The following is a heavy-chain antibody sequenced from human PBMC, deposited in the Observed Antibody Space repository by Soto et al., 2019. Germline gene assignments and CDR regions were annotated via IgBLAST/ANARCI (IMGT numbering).Heavy chain of an antibody. CDR1: GFTFSTHS. CDR2: ISSGSSTI. CDR3: ARGPMPVGAITS. Sequence: EVQLVESGGGLVQPGGSLRLSCAASGFTFSTHSMNWVRQTPGKGLEWVSYISSGSSTIYYADSVKGRFTISSHNAKNSVFLQMNSLRAEDTAVYYCARGPMPVGAITSWGQGTLVTVSS. D-gene: IGHD1-26*01. V-gene: IGHV3-48*01. J-gene: IGHJ5*02.